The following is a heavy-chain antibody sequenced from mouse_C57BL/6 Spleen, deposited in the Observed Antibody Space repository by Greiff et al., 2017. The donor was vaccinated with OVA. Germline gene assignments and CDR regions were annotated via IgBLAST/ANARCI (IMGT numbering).Heavy chain of an antibody. CDR2: IDPETGGT. J-gene: IGHJ4*01. D-gene: IGHD1-1*01. CDR3: TRSSFTTVVATRYAMDY. CDR1: GYTFTDYE. V-gene: IGHV1-15*01. Sequence: VQLKQSGAELVRPGASVTLSCKASGYTFTDYEMHWVKQTPVHGLEWIGAIDPETGGTAYNQKFKGKAILTADKSSSTAYMELRSLTSEDSAVYYCTRSSFTTVVATRYAMDYWGQGTSVTVSS.